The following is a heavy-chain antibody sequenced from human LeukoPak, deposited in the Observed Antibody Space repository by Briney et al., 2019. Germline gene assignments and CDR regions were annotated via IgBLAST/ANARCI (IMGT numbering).Heavy chain of an antibody. CDR1: GYTFTGYY. Sequence: ASVKVSCKASGYTFTGYYMHWVRQAPGQGLEWMGWINPNSGGTNYAQKFQGRVTMTRGTSISTAYMELSRLRSDDTAVYYCAKDYYVSSGYYPSYWGQGTLVTVSS. CDR3: AKDYYVSSGYYPSY. CDR2: INPNSGGT. D-gene: IGHD3-22*01. V-gene: IGHV1-2*02. J-gene: IGHJ4*02.